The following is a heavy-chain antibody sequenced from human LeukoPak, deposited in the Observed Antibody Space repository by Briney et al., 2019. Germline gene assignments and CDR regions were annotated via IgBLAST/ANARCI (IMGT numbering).Heavy chain of an antibody. CDR3: ARQAVAGREDAFDI. Sequence: GGSLRLSCAASGFTLSTYDMHWVRQATGKGLEWVSAIGVPGDTYYIGSVKGRFSNSTENTQNSLYLQMNSLRAGDTAVYYCARQAVAGREDAFDIWGQGTMVTVSS. V-gene: IGHV3-13*01. CDR2: IGVPGDT. J-gene: IGHJ3*02. CDR1: GFTLSTYD. D-gene: IGHD6-19*01.